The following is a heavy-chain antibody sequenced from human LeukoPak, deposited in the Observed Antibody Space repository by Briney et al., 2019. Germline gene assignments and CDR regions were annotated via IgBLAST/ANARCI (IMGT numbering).Heavy chain of an antibody. J-gene: IGHJ6*03. V-gene: IGHV3-23*01. CDR3: AGMYGSIFGVVIKTYYYYYMYV. Sequence: PGGSLRLSCVASGFTFSSYAMSWVRQAPGKGLEWVPSISGSGGSTYYADSVKGRFTISRDNSKNTLYLQMNSLRAEGTAVYYCAGMYGSIFGVVIKTYYYYYMYVWGKGTTVTVSS. D-gene: IGHD3-3*01. CDR2: ISGSGGST. CDR1: GFTFSSYA.